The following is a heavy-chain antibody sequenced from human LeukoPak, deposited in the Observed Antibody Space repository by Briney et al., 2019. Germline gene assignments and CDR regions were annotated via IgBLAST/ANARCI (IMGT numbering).Heavy chain of an antibody. V-gene: IGHV4-59*01. CDR3: ARGHSSSWYYFEY. J-gene: IGHJ4*02. CDR2: IYYSGST. Sequence: SETLSLTCTVSRGSISSYYWSWIRQPPGKGLEWIGYIYYSGSTDYNPSLKSRVTISLDTSKNQFSLKLSSVTAADTAVFYCARGHSSSWYYFEYWGQGTLVTVSS. CDR1: RGSISSYY. D-gene: IGHD6-13*01.